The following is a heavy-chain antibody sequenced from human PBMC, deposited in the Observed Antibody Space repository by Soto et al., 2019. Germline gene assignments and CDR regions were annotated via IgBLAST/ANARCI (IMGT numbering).Heavy chain of an antibody. CDR2: ITPMFGTP. CDR1: GGTFSSNT. CDR3: ARDGTLYDSRAYYYLY. D-gene: IGHD3-22*01. J-gene: IGHJ4*02. Sequence: QVPLVQSGAEVKKPGSSVKVSCKASGGTFSSNTITWVRQAPGQGLEWMGGITPMFGTPNYAQKFRGRVTITADESTSTAYMELSSLRSEDTAMYFCARDGTLYDSRAYYYLYWGQGTLVTVSS. V-gene: IGHV1-69*01.